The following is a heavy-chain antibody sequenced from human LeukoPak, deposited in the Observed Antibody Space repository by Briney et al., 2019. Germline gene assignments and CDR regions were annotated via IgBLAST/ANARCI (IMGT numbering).Heavy chain of an antibody. CDR3: AREGGSGWHDQGFDP. CDR2: IYYSGST. CDR1: GGSISSYY. Sequence: SETLSLTCTVSGGSISSYYWSWIRQPPGKGLEWIGYIYYSGSTNYNPSLKSRVTISVDTSKNQFSLKLSSVTAADTAVYYCAREGGSGWHDQGFDPWGQGTLVTVSS. V-gene: IGHV4-59*01. J-gene: IGHJ5*02. D-gene: IGHD6-19*01.